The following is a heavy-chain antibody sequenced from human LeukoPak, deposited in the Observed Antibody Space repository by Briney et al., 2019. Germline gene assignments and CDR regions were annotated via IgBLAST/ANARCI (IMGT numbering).Heavy chain of an antibody. CDR3: ARDQNY. J-gene: IGHJ4*02. Sequence: GGSRRLSCAASGFTVSNNYISWVRQPPGKGLEWVSVTYSGSTDYADSVKGRFTISRDNSKNTLYLQMNSLRAEDTAVYYCARDQNYWGQGTLVTVSS. V-gene: IGHV3-66*03. CDR2: TYSGST. CDR1: GFTVSNNY.